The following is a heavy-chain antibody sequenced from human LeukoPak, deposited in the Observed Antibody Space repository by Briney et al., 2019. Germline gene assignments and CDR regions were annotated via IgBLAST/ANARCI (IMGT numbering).Heavy chain of an antibody. J-gene: IGHJ4*02. CDR3: AKDRSWGDYTDY. CDR1: GFTFSSYA. V-gene: IGHV3-23*01. CDR2: ISGSGGST. D-gene: IGHD7-27*01. Sequence: GGSLRLSCAASGFTFSSYAMSWVRQAPVKGLEWVSAISGSGGSTYYADSVKGRFTISRDNSKNTLYLQMNSLRAEDTAVYYCAKDRSWGDYTDYWGQGTLVTVSS.